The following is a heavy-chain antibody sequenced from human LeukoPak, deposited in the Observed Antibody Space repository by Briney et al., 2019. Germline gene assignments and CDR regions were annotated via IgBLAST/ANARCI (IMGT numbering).Heavy chain of an antibody. V-gene: IGHV4-59*01. J-gene: IGHJ5*02. Sequence: SETLSLTCTVSGGSISSYCWSWIRQPPGKGLEWIGYIYYSGSTNYNPSLKSRVTISVDTSKNQFSLKLSSVTAADTAVYYCARVVDYYDSSGYHSGDWFDPWGQGTLVTVSS. D-gene: IGHD3-22*01. CDR1: GGSISSYC. CDR3: ARVVDYYDSSGYHSGDWFDP. CDR2: IYYSGST.